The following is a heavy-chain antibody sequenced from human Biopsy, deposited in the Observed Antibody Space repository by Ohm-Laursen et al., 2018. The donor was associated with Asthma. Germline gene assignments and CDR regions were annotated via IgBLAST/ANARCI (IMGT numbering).Heavy chain of an antibody. V-gene: IGHV4-59*01. D-gene: IGHD5-18*01. J-gene: IGHJ5*02. CDR3: ARGQGRGIQLWSLDP. Sequence: SETLSLTWTVSGGSISSDYWSWLRQSPGKGLEWIGYIHNSGNTNYNPSLKSRVTISLDTSKNHFSLRLSFVTAADTAVYFCARGQGRGIQLWSLDPWGQGILVTVSS. CDR2: IHNSGNT. CDR1: GGSISSDY.